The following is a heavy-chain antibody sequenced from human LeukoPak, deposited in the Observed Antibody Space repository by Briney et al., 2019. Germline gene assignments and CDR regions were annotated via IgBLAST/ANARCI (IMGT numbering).Heavy chain of an antibody. V-gene: IGHV3-23*01. CDR2: ISGSGGST. CDR1: GFTFSSYA. Sequence: PGGSLRLSCAASGFTFSSYAMSWVRQAPGKGLEWVSAISGSGGSTYYADSVKGRFTISRDNAKNSLYLQMNSLRAEDTAVYYCARAPSGYDSDWGQGTLVTVSS. CDR3: ARAPSGYDSD. J-gene: IGHJ4*02. D-gene: IGHD5-12*01.